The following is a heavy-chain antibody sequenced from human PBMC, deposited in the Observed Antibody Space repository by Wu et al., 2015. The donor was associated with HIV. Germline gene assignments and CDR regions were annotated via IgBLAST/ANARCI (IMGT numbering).Heavy chain of an antibody. V-gene: IGHV1-46*01. CDR3: ATVSSTNRWYYHFHF. CDR2: INPNGGST. J-gene: IGHJ4*02. D-gene: IGHD2-2*01. Sequence: QVQLAQSGAEVKKPGASVKVSCKASGYTFTSFYVHWVRQAPGQGPEWMGLINPNGGSTTYAKKFQGRVTMTRYTSTSTVYMELSSLTSEDTATYYCATVSSTNRWYYHFHFWGQGTLVTVSS. CDR1: GYTFTSFY.